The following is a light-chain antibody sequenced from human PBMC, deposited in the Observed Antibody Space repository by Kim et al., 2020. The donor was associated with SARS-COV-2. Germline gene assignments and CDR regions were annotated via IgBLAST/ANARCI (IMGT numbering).Light chain of an antibody. CDR2: RNN. Sequence: QAGLTQPPSVSKDLRQTATLTCTGNSNNVGDQGAAWLQQHQGHPPKLLSYRNNSRPSGISERLSASRSGNTASLTITGLQAEDGADYYCSAWDTSPSAWVFGGGTKLTVL. CDR3: SAWDTSPSAWV. J-gene: IGLJ3*02. V-gene: IGLV10-54*01. CDR1: SNNVGDQG.